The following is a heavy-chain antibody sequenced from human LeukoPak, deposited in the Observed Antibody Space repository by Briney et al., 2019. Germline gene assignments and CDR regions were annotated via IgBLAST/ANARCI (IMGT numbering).Heavy chain of an antibody. J-gene: IGHJ6*03. CDR1: GFTFSSYE. V-gene: IGHV3-48*03. Sequence: PGGSLRLSCAASGFTFSSYEVNWVRQAPGKGLEWVSYISSSGSTIYYADSVKGRFTISRDNAKNSLYLQMNSLRAEDTAVYYCARDGAWTRLTNYYYYMDVWGKGTTVTVSS. D-gene: IGHD1-1*01. CDR2: ISSSGSTI. CDR3: ARDGAWTRLTNYYYYMDV.